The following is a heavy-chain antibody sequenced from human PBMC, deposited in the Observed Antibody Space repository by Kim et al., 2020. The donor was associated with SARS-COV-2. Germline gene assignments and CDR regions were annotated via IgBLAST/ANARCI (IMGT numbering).Heavy chain of an antibody. CDR2: FDPEDGET. J-gene: IGHJ3*02. Sequence: ASVKVSCKVSGYTLTELSMHWVRQAPGKGLEWMGGFDPEDGETIYAQKFQGRVTMTEDTSTDTAYMELSSLRSEDTAVYYCATSLWSNYWGVRGVFDIWGQGTMVTVSS. CDR1: GYTLTELS. CDR3: ATSLWSNYWGVRGVFDI. D-gene: IGHD3-3*01. V-gene: IGHV1-24*01.